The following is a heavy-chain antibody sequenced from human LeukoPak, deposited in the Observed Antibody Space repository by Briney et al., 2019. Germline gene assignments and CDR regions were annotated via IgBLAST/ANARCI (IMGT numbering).Heavy chain of an antibody. Sequence: SETLSLTCTVSGGSISSSSYYWGWIRQPPGKGLEWIGSIYYSGSTNYNPSLKSRVTISVDTSKNQFSLKLSSVTAADTAVYYCARGGSGSYYIRWFDPWGQGTLVTVSS. J-gene: IGHJ5*02. D-gene: IGHD1-26*01. CDR3: ARGGSGSYYIRWFDP. CDR1: GGSISSSSYY. CDR2: IYYSGST. V-gene: IGHV4-39*07.